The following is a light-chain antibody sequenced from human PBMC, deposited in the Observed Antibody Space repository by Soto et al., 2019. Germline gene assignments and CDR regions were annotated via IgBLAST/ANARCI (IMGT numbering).Light chain of an antibody. J-gene: IGKJ2*01. Sequence: DIQMTQSPSTLSASVGDRVSITCRASQSISSWLAWYQQKPGKAPKLLIYKASSLESGVPSRFSGSGSGTEFTLTISSLQPDDFATYYCQQYNTYPFTFGQGTKLEIK. CDR2: KAS. CDR3: QQYNTYPFT. V-gene: IGKV1-5*03. CDR1: QSISSW.